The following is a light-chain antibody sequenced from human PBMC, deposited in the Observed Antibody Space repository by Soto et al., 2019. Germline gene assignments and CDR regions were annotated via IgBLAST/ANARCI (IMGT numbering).Light chain of an antibody. Sequence: QSVLTQPASVSGSPGQSLTISCTGTSNDIGGFNYVSWYRQYPGKAPKLMIYEVSTRPSGVSNRFSGSKSGNTASLTISGLHTEDEADYYCSSYTDNTTLLFGGGTQLTVL. CDR2: EVS. CDR1: SNDIGGFNY. V-gene: IGLV2-14*01. CDR3: SSYTDNTTLL. J-gene: IGLJ2*01.